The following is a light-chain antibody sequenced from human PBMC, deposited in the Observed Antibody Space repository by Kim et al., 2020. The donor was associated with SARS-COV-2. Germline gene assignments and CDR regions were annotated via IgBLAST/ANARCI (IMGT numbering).Light chain of an antibody. CDR2: DVI. V-gene: IGLV2-14*01. Sequence: QSALTQPASVSGSPGQSITISCTGTNSDVGGYDYVSWYQQYPNKAPKLLIFDVIKRPSGVSNRFSGSKSGNTASLTISGLQADDEADYYCCSHSTTSTYVFGAGTKVTVL. CDR1: NSDVGGYDY. CDR3: CSHSTTSTYV. J-gene: IGLJ1*01.